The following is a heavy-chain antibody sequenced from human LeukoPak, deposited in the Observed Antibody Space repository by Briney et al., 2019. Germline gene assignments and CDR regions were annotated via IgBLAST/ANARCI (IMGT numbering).Heavy chain of an antibody. J-gene: IGHJ6*02. Sequence: SETLSLTCTVSGGSISSYYWSWIRQPPGKGLEWIGYIYYSGSTNYNPSLKGRVTISVDTSKNQFSLKLSSVTAADTAVYYCARVSAAADYYYGMDVWGQGTTVTVSS. CDR2: IYYSGST. CDR1: GGSISSYY. D-gene: IGHD6-13*01. CDR3: ARVSAAADYYYGMDV. V-gene: IGHV4-59*01.